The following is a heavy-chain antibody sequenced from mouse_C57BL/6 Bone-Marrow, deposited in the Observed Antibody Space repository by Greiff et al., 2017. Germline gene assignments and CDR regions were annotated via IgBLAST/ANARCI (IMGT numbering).Heavy chain of an antibody. CDR2: IDPSDSYT. V-gene: IGHV1-50*01. J-gene: IGHJ4*01. D-gene: IGHD2-13*01. Sequence: QVQLQQSGAELVRPGASVKLSCKASGYTFTSYWMQWVNQRPGQGLEWIGEIDPSDSYTNYNQKFKGKATLTVDTSSSTAYMQLSSLTSEDSAVYYCARNLVSDYYAMDYWGQGTSVTVSS. CDR1: GYTFTSYW. CDR3: ARNLVSDYYAMDY.